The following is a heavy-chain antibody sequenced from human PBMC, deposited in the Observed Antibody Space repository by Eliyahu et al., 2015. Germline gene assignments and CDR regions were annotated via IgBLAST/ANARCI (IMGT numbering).Heavy chain of an antibody. Sequence: EVQLLESGGGLVQPGGSLRLSCAASGFTFSSYAMTWVRQAPGQGLEWVSSFIGSGGNTYYTDSVKGRFTISRDNSKNTLFLQMNSLRTEDTAMYYCAKDNVPGDGTFDFDIWGQGTMVTVSS. CDR2: FIGSGGNT. CDR3: AKDNVPGDGTFDFDI. CDR1: GFTFSSYA. D-gene: IGHD3-10*01. J-gene: IGHJ3*02. V-gene: IGHV3-23*01.